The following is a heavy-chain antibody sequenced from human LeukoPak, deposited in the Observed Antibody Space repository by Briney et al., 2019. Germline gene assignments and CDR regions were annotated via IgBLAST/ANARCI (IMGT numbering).Heavy chain of an antibody. D-gene: IGHD3-16*01. CDR2: MNPNSGNT. CDR3: ARGILNYGLTGFDY. J-gene: IGHJ4*02. CDR1: GYTFTSYD. Sequence: ASVKVSCKASGYTFTSYDINWVRQATGQGLEWMGWMNPNSGNTGYAQKFQGRVTITRNTSISTAYMELSSLRSEDTAVYYCARGILNYGLTGFDYWGQGTLVTVSS. V-gene: IGHV1-8*03.